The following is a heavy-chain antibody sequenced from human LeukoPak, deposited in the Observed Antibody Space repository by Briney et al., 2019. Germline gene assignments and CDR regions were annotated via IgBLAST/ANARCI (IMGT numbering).Heavy chain of an antibody. V-gene: IGHV3-53*01. D-gene: IGHD6-13*01. CDR1: GFTVNSNY. Sequence: PGGSLRLSCAASGFTVNSNYLSWVRQAPGKGLEWVSTLYNTGNTYYANSVKGRFSISRDNFKNTLFLQMNSLRAEDTAVYYCARLTADGRLYFVDWGPGILVTVSS. CDR3: ARLTADGRLYFVD. J-gene: IGHJ4*02. CDR2: LYNTGNT.